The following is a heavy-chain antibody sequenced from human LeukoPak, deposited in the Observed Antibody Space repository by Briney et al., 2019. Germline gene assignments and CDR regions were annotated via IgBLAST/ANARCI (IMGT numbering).Heavy chain of an antibody. D-gene: IGHD3-3*01. V-gene: IGHV3-30*01. CDR3: ASVYDFWSGIQSYYMDV. CDR1: GFTFSSYA. J-gene: IGHJ6*03. Sequence: GGSLRLSCAASGFTFSSYAMHWVRQAPGKGLEWVAVISYDGSNKYYADSVKGRFTISRDNSKTTLYLQMNSLRAEDTAVYYCASVYDFWSGIQSYYMDVWGKGTTVTVSS. CDR2: ISYDGSNK.